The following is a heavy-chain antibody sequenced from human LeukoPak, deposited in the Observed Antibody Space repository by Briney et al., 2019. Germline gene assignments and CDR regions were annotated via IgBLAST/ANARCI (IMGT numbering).Heavy chain of an antibody. CDR1: GFTFSSYS. CDR2: ISSSSSSTI. CDR3: ARGIYCSSTSCYRGDFDY. V-gene: IGHV3-48*01. Sequence: GGSLRLSCAASGFTFSSYSMNWVRQAPGKGLEWVSYISSSSSSTIYYADSVKGRFTISRDNAKNSLYLQMNSLRAEDTAVYYCARGIYCSSTSCYRGDFDYWGQGTLVTVSS. D-gene: IGHD2-2*02. J-gene: IGHJ4*02.